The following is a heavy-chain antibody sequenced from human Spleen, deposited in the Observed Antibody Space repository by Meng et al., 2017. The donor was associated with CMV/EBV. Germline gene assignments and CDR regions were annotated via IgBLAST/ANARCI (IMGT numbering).Heavy chain of an antibody. CDR3: AKWGGPTMYYYYGMDV. D-gene: IGHD3-16*01. CDR1: GFTFSNAW. CDR2: IYSGGSST. V-gene: IGHV3-23*03. J-gene: IGHJ6*02. Sequence: GGSLRLSCAASGFTFSNAWMSWVRQAPGKGLEWVSVIYSGGSSTYYADSVKGRFTISRDNSKNTLYLQMNSLRAEDTAVYYCAKWGGPTMYYYYGMDVWGQGTTVTVSS.